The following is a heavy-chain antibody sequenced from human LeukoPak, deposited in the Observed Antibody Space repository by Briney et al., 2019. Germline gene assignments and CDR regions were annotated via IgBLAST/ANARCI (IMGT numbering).Heavy chain of an antibody. J-gene: IGHJ3*02. D-gene: IGHD3-22*01. V-gene: IGHV3-49*04. CDR2: IRSKAYGGTT. Sequence: GGSLRLSCTASGVTFGDCAMSWVRLPPGKGLGWVGFIRSKAYGGTTEYAASVKGRFTISGDGSKSIAYLPMNRLNTEDTAVSSCTRGGVRSADRSGYSYAFDIWGQGTMVTVSS. CDR1: GVTFGDCA. CDR3: TRGGVRSADRSGYSYAFDI.